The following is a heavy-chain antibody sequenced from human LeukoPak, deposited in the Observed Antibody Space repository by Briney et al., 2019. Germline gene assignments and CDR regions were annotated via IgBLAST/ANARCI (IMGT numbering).Heavy chain of an antibody. V-gene: IGHV3-23*01. CDR3: VRRGDASSGWGDHDF. D-gene: IGHD6-19*01. CDR2: IGGSGDKT. CDR1: GFTFNRNA. J-gene: IGHJ4*02. Sequence: GGSLRLSCAASGFTFNRNAISWVRQAPGKGLEWVSTIGGSGDKTFYADSVKGRFTISRDNSKNMVHLQMNSLTGEDTALYYCVRRGDASSGWGDHDFWGQGAPVTVSS.